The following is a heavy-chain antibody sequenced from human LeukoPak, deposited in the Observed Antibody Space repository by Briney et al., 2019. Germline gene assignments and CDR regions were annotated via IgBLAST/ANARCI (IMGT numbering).Heavy chain of an antibody. CDR2: IYSGGST. D-gene: IGHD2-15*01. Sequence: GGSLRLSCAASGFTVSSNYMSWVRQAPGKGLEWVSVIYSGGSTYYADSVKGRFTISRDNSKNTLYLQMNSLRAEDTAVYYCARDRPSGSGGDAFDIWGQGTMVTVSS. CDR1: GFTVSSNY. V-gene: IGHV3-66*01. CDR3: ARDRPSGSGGDAFDI. J-gene: IGHJ3*02.